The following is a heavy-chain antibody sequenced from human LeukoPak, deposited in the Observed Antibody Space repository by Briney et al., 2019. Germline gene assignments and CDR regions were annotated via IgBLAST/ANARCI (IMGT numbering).Heavy chain of an antibody. CDR2: ISHSGST. D-gene: IGHD6-25*01. Sequence: PSETLSLTCAVYGGSFSGYFWSWIRQPPGKGLEWIGEISHSGSTNYNPSLKSRVTISVDTSKNQFSLKLSSVTAADTAVYYCARVRRPGSFDIWGQGTMVTVSS. J-gene: IGHJ3*02. V-gene: IGHV4-34*01. CDR1: GGSFSGYF. CDR3: ARVRRPGSFDI.